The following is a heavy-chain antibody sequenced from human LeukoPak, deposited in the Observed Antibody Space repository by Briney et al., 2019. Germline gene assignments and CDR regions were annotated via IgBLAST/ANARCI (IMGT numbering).Heavy chain of an antibody. CDR2: IKQGGSEK. CDR3: AGLWYYDILTGYYRDDAFDI. V-gene: IGHV3-7*01. J-gene: IGHJ3*02. CDR1: GFTFSSYW. Sequence: GGSLRLSCAASGFTFSSYWMSWVRQAPGKGLEWVANIKQGGSEKYYVDSVKGRFTISRDNAKNSLYLQMNSLRAEDTAVYYCAGLWYYDILTGYYRDDAFDIWGQGTMVTVSS. D-gene: IGHD3-9*01.